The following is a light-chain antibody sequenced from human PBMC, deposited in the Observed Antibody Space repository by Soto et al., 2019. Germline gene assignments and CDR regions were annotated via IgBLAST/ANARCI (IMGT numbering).Light chain of an antibody. CDR3: QQRSSWPIT. CDR1: QTVDSY. V-gene: IGKV3-11*01. CDR2: GAS. Sequence: EVVLPQSPVSLSLSPGERATLSCRASQTVDSYLVWYQQKPGQAPRLLIFGASNRATGIPARFSGSGSGTDFTLTINSLEPEDFALYYCQQRSSWPITFGQGTRLEIK. J-gene: IGKJ5*01.